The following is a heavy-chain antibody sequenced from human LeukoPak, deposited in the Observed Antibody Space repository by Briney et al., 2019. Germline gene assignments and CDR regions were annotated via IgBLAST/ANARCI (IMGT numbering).Heavy chain of an antibody. V-gene: IGHV3-21*01. D-gene: IGHD2-2*01. CDR3: ASLGYCSSTSCYGLDY. Sequence: GGSLRLSCAASGFTFSSYSMNWVRQAPGKGLEWVSSISSSSCYIYYADSVKGRFTISRDNAKNSLYLQMNSLRAEDTAVYYCASLGYCSSTSCYGLDYWGQGTLVTVSS. J-gene: IGHJ4*02. CDR1: GFTFSSYS. CDR2: ISSSSCYI.